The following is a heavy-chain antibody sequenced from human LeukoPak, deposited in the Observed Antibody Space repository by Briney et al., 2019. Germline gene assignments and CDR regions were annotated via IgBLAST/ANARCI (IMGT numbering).Heavy chain of an antibody. CDR1: GGSFSGYY. CDR2: INRSGST. V-gene: IGHV4-34*01. CDR3: ARGKGVVVPAAIRYYYYGMDV. Sequence: SETLSLTCAVYGGSFSGYYWSWIRQPPGKGLEWIGEINRSGSTNYNPSLKSRVTISVDTSKNQFSLKLSSVAAADTAVYYCARGKGVVVPAAIRYYYYGMDVWGKGTTVTVSS. J-gene: IGHJ6*04. D-gene: IGHD2-2*02.